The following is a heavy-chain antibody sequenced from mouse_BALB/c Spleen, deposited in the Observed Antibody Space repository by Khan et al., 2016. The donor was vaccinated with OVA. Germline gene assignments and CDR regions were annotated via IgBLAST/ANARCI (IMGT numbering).Heavy chain of an antibody. J-gene: IGHJ2*01. D-gene: IGHD1-1*01. CDR3: ARSVTITTVVATDFDY. Sequence: EVQLQESGPGLVKPSQSLSLTCTVTGYSITSDYAWNWIRQFPGNNLEWMGYISYRGRTSSNPSPKSRIPITRDTSKHHFFLQLTSVSTEDRATYYCARSVTITTVVATDFDYWGQGTTLTVSS. V-gene: IGHV3-2*02. CDR1: GYSITSDYA. CDR2: ISYRGRT.